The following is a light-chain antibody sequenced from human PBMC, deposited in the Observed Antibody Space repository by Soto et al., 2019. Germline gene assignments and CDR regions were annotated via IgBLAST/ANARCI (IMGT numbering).Light chain of an antibody. CDR1: ETFSIPY. CDR3: QQYASSPLT. CDR2: DAS. V-gene: IGKV3-20*01. J-gene: IGKJ1*01. Sequence: EIVLTQSPATLYLSPGERATLSCRASETFSIPYLAWYRQKPGQPPTLLIYDASTRATGIPARFSGSGSGTDFTLTISKVEREDCAVYFCQQYASSPLTFGPGTRVQIK.